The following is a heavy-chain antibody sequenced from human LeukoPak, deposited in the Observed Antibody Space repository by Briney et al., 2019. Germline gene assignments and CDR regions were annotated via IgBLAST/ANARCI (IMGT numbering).Heavy chain of an antibody. D-gene: IGHD3-16*01. V-gene: IGHV3-73*01. J-gene: IGHJ3*02. Sequence: SGGSLRLSCAASGFTLSESAIHWVRQASGKRLEWVGRIRSKANKYATAYAASVKGRFSISRDDAKKTTYLQMDSLKTEDSAVYYCSRYRGDSDASDMWGQGTMVTVSS. CDR1: GFTLSESA. CDR3: SRYRGDSDASDM. CDR2: IRSKANKYAT.